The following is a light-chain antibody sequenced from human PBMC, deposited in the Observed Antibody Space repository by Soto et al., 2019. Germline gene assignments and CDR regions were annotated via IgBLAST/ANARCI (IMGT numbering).Light chain of an antibody. Sequence: IVMTQSPATLSVSPGQRATLSCRASQSVSTNLAWYQQKPGQAPRLLIYGASTRATGIPARFSGSGSGTDFTLTIIGLQSDDFAVYYCQQYSNWPPWTFGQGTRVDFK. CDR3: QQYSNWPPWT. J-gene: IGKJ1*01. V-gene: IGKV3D-15*01. CDR1: QSVSTN. CDR2: GAS.